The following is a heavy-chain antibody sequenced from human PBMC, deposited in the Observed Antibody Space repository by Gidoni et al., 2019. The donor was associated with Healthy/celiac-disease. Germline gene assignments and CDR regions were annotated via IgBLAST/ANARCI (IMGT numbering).Heavy chain of an antibody. Sequence: QVQLQQWGAGLLKPSETLSLTCAVYGGSFSGYYWSWLRQPPGKGLEWIGEINHSGSTNYNPSLKSRVNISVDTSKNQFSLKLSSVTAADTAVYYCARGLTVYYYYYMDVWGKGTTVTVSS. V-gene: IGHV4-34*01. D-gene: IGHD3-9*01. J-gene: IGHJ6*03. CDR2: INHSGST. CDR3: ARGLTVYYYYYMDV. CDR1: GGSFSGYY.